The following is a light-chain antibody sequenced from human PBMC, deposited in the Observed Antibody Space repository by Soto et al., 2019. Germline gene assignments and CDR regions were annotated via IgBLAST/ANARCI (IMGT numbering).Light chain of an antibody. CDR2: GDN. CDR3: QSCDNTLSRL. V-gene: IGLV1-40*01. CDR1: SSNIGAGYD. J-gene: IGLJ1*01. Sequence: QSVLTQPPSVSGAPGQRITISCTGSSSNIGAGYDVHWYRQLPGTAPKLLIYGDNNRPSGVPDRFSASKSGTSASLAITGLQAEDEADYYCQSCDNTLSRLFGTGTKLTVL.